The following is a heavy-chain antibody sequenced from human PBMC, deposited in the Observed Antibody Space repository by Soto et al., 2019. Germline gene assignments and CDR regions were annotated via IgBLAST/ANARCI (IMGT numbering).Heavy chain of an antibody. CDR1: GYTFTDYA. V-gene: IGHV1-3*01. CDR2: INAGNGNT. J-gene: IGHJ5*02. CDR3: VRARLDGNGYTWSWFDP. Sequence: QVPLVQSEAEVKEPGASVKVSCKASGYTFTDYALQWVRQAPGQSLEWMGWINAGNGNTKYSQKFLGRVTFTRDTSASTAYMEMSSLTYEDTAVFYCVRARLDGNGYTWSWFDPWGQGVLVTVSS. D-gene: IGHD5-12*01.